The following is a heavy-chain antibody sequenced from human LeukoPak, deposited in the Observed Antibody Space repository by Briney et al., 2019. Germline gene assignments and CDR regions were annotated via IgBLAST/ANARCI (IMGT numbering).Heavy chain of an antibody. CDR3: ARTSSIGYYWYFDL. Sequence: SQTLSLTCTVSGGSISSGSYYWSWIRQPAGKGLEWIGRIYTSGSTNYNPSLKSRVTISVDTSRNQFSLNLNSVTAADTAVYSCARTSSIGYYWYFDLWGRGTLVTVSP. J-gene: IGHJ2*01. CDR1: GGSISSGSYY. D-gene: IGHD3-22*01. CDR2: IYTSGST. V-gene: IGHV4-61*02.